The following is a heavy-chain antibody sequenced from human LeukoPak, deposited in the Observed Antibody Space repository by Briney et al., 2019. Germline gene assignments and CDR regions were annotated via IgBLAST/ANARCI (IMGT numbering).Heavy chain of an antibody. Sequence: SETLSLTCTVSGDSISSNSYYWGWIRQPPGQGLEWIGSIYYSGSTYYNPSLKSRVTISVDTSKNEFSLKLSSVTAADTAVYYCAVDCTNGVCYVDYWGQGTLVTVSS. CDR2: IYYSGST. J-gene: IGHJ4*02. V-gene: IGHV4-39*01. CDR1: GDSISSNSYY. CDR3: AVDCTNGVCYVDY. D-gene: IGHD2-8*01.